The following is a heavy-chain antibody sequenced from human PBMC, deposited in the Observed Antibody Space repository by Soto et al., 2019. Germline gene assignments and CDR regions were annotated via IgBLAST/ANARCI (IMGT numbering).Heavy chain of an antibody. CDR1: GYTFTSYG. V-gene: IGHV1-18*04. CDR2: ISAYNGNT. J-gene: IGHJ6*02. Sequence: ASVKVSCKASGYTFTSYGISWVRQAPGQGLEWMGWISAYNGNTNYAQKLQGRVTMTTDTSTSTAYMELRSLRSDDTAVYYCAREGSGWAYYYYYGMDVWGQGTTVTVSS. D-gene: IGHD6-19*01. CDR3: AREGSGWAYYYYYGMDV.